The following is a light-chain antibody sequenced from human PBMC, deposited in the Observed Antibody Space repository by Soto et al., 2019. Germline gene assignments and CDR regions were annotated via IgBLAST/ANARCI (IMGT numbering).Light chain of an antibody. CDR1: QSINSNY. CDR3: XXXDNSPRT. J-gene: IGKJ1*01. Sequence: EIVLTQSPGTLSLSPGERATLSCRASQSINSNYLAWYQQKPGQGPRPLMYGASSRAPGIPDRFSGSGSGTDXTLTIXXLXPEXXAVXXXXXXDNSPRTFGQGTKVEIK. V-gene: IGKV3-20*01. CDR2: GAS.